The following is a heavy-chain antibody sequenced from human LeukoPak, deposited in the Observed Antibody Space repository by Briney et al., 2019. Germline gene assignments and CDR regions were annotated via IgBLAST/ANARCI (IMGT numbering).Heavy chain of an antibody. V-gene: IGHV3-21*01. Sequence: GGSLRLSCAASGFTFSSYSMNWVRQAPGKGLEWVSSISSSSSYTYYADSVKGRFTISRDNAKNSLYLQMNSLRAEDTAVYYCARENAAYCGGDCYSEYFQHWGQGTLVTVSS. CDR1: GFTFSSYS. D-gene: IGHD2-21*02. CDR2: ISSSSSYT. CDR3: ARENAAYCGGDCYSEYFQH. J-gene: IGHJ1*01.